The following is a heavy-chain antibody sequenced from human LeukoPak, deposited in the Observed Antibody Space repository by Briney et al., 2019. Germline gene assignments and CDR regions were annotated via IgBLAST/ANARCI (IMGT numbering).Heavy chain of an antibody. J-gene: IGHJ6*03. CDR1: GYTFTSHY. Sequence: ASVKVSCKASGYTFTSHYMHWVRQAPGQGLEWMGLINPSGGSTSYAQKFQGRVTMTRDMSTNTVYMELSSLRSEDTAVYYCARDPPYFYDTKDYMDVWGKGTTVTVSS. CDR3: ARDPPYFYDTKDYMDV. CDR2: INPSGGST. D-gene: IGHD3-22*01. V-gene: IGHV1-46*01.